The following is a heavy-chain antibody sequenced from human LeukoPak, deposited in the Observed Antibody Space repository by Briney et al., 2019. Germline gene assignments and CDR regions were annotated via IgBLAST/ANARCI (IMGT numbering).Heavy chain of an antibody. V-gene: IGHV5-51*01. D-gene: IGHD1-26*01. J-gene: IGHJ4*02. CDR1: GYSFTSYW. CDR2: IYPGDSDT. Sequence: GESLKISCKGSGYSFTSYWIGWVRQMPGKGLEWMGIIYPGDSDTRYSPSFQGQVTISAGKSISTAYLQWSSLKASDTAMYYCARRRDLYSGSYYPFDYWGQGTLVTVSS. CDR3: ARRRDLYSGSYYPFDY.